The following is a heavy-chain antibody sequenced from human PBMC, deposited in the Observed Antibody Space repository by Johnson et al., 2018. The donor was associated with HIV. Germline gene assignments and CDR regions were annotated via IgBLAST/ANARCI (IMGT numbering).Heavy chain of an antibody. V-gene: IGHV3-30*18. CDR3: AKWGLGGAPKGAFDI. J-gene: IGHJ3*02. CDR2: ISYDGSNK. D-gene: IGHD3-16*01. CDR1: GFTFSSYG. Sequence: QVQLVESGGGLIQPGGSLRLSCAASGFTFSSYGMHWVRQAPGKGLEWVAVISYDGSNKYYADSVKGRFTISRDNSKNTLYLQMNSLRAEDMAVYYCAKWGLGGAPKGAFDIWGQGTMVTVSS.